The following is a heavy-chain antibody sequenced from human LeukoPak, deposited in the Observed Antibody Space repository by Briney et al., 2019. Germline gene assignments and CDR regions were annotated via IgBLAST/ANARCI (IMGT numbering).Heavy chain of an antibody. V-gene: IGHV1-24*01. CDR1: GYTLTELS. Sequence: ASVKVSCKVSGYTLTELSMHWVRQAPGKGLEWMGGFDPEDGETIYAQKFQGRVTMTEDTSTDTAYMELSSLRSEDTAVYYCAILRYFDWLPGVFDYWGQGTLVTVSS. J-gene: IGHJ4*02. CDR2: FDPEDGET. D-gene: IGHD3-9*01. CDR3: AILRYFDWLPGVFDY.